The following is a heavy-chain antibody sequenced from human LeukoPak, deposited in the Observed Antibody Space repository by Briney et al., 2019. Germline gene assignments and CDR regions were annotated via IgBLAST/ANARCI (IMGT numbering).Heavy chain of an antibody. CDR3: ARDTHRGHRSMLITSYFDY. D-gene: IGHD3-16*01. CDR1: GYTFTGYY. CDR2: IIPIFGTA. Sequence: SVKVSCKASGYTFTGYYMHWVRQAPGQGLEWMGGIIPIFGTANYAQKFQGRVTITADESTSTAYMELSSLRSEDTAVYYCARDTHRGHRSMLITSYFDYWGQGTLVTVSS. J-gene: IGHJ4*02. V-gene: IGHV1-69*13.